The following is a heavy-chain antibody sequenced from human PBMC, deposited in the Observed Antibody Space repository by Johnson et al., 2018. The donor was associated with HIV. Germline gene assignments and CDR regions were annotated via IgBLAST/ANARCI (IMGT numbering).Heavy chain of an antibody. D-gene: IGHD3-16*01. Sequence: EVQLVESGGGLVKPGGSLRLSCAASGFTFSSFWMSWVRQAPGKGLEWVANIKQDGSEKYYVDSVKGRFTISRDNAKNSLYLQMNSLRAEDTALYFCARGRGALDIWGQGTMVTVSS. CDR3: ARGRGALDI. CDR2: IKQDGSEK. CDR1: GFTFSSFW. V-gene: IGHV3-7*04. J-gene: IGHJ3*02.